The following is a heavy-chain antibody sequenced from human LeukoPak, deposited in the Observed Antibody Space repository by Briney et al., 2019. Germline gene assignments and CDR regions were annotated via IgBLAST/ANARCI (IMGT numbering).Heavy chain of an antibody. CDR3: ARGAHYYGSGTHTTD. Sequence: GGTLRLSCAASGFTFSSYGMSWVRQAPGKGLEWVSAISGSGGSTYYADSVKGRFTISRDNSKNTLYLQMNSLRAEDTAVYYCARGAHYYGSGTHTTDWGQGTLVTVSS. J-gene: IGHJ4*02. V-gene: IGHV3-23*01. D-gene: IGHD3-10*01. CDR1: GFTFSSYG. CDR2: ISGSGGST.